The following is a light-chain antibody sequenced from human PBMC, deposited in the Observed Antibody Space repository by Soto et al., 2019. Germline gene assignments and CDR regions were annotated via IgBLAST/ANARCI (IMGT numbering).Light chain of an antibody. J-gene: IGKJ3*01. CDR2: DAS. CDR3: QQYDNLPPFT. Sequence: DIQMTQSPSSLSASVVDRVTSTCQASQDISNYLNWYQQKPGKAPKLLIYDASNLETGVPSRFIGSGSGTDFTFTISSLQPEDIATYYCQQYDNLPPFTFGPGTKVDIK. V-gene: IGKV1-33*01. CDR1: QDISNY.